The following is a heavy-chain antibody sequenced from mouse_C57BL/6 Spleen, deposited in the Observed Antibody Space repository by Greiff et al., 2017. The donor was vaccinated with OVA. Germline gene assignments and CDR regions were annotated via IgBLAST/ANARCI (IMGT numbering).Heavy chain of an antibody. CDR2: IDPEDGET. Sequence: DVKLQESGAELVKPGASVKLSCTASGFNIKDYYMHWVKQRTEQGLEWIGRIDPEDGETKYAPKFQGKATITADTSSNTAYLQLSSLTSEDTAVYYCARDDGSSYGAMDYWGQGTSVTVSS. CDR3: ARDDGSSYGAMDY. V-gene: IGHV14-2*01. CDR1: GFNIKDYY. D-gene: IGHD1-1*01. J-gene: IGHJ4*01.